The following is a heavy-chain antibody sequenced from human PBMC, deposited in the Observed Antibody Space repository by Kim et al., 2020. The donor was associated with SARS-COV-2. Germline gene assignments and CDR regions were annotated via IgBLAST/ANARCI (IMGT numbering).Heavy chain of an antibody. CDR3: ARGSNTYGTTY. Sequence: SETLSLTCIVSGGSISGHYWSWIRQAPGKGLEWIGYIYYSGNTNYNPSLKSRVTISVDTPKNEFSLKLNSVTAADTAVYYCARGSNTYGTTYWGQGTLVT. D-gene: IGHD2-2*01. V-gene: IGHV4-59*11. CDR1: GGSISGHY. CDR2: IYYSGNT. J-gene: IGHJ4*02.